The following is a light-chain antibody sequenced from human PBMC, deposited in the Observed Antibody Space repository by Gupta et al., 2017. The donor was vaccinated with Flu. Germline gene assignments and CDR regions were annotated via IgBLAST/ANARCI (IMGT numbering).Light chain of an antibody. V-gene: IGKV1-5*03. CDR2: KAS. CDR3: QQELRSPWT. J-gene: IGKJ1*01. CDR1: ENIFTW. Sequence: IQLTQSPSTLSASEGDRVTITCRASENIFTWLAWYQQKPGTAPKLLIQKASTLENGVPARFSGSGSGTEFTLTISSLHPDDFATYCCQQELRSPWTFGQATKVDIE.